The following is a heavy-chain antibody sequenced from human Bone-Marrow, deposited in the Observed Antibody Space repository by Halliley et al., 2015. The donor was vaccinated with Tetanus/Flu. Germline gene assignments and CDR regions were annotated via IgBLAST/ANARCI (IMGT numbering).Heavy chain of an antibody. D-gene: IGHD6-19*01. J-gene: IGHJ4*02. CDR3: ARRIAVANTGHYFDY. CDR1: GYSFTSYW. Sequence: QLVQSGAEVKKPGESLRISCKTSGYSFTSYWIAWVRQMPGKGLESMGIIYPSDSDTTYSPSFQGQVTISADKSISTAYLQCGSLQAADTAVYYCARRIAVANTGHYFDYWGQGTLVTVSS. V-gene: IGHV5-51*03. CDR2: IYPSDSDT.